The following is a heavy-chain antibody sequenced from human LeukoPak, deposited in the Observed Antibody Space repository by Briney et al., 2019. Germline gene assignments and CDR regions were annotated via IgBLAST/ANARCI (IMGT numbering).Heavy chain of an antibody. V-gene: IGHV3-30*02. CDR2: IRYDGSNK. J-gene: IGHJ4*02. CDR3: ARVGTKPEVFDY. D-gene: IGHD3-10*01. CDR1: GFTFSSYG. Sequence: GGSLRLSCAASGFTFSSYGMHWVRQTPGKGLEWVAFIRYDGSNKYYADSVKGRFTISRDNSKNTLYLQMNSLRAEDTAVYYCARVGTKPEVFDYWGQGTLVTVSS.